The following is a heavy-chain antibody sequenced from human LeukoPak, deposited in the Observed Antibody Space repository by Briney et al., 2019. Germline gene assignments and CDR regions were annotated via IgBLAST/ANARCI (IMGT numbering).Heavy chain of an antibody. Sequence: ASVKVACRASGYTFTGYDMHWVRQATGQGLEWLGWMNPNSGNTVFAQRFQGRLTFTRDTSINTAHMDLSSLRSEDTAVYYCVRGWISPTLHGSYTRFNLCGQRTPVIVSS. CDR2: MNPNSGNT. CDR3: VRGWISPTLHGSYTRFNL. J-gene: IGHJ5*02. D-gene: IGHD1-26*01. CDR1: GYTFTGYD. V-gene: IGHV1-8*03.